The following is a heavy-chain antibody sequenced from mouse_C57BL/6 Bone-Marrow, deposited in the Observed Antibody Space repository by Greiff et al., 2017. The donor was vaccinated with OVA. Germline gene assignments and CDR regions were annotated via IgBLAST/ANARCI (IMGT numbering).Heavy chain of an antibody. Sequence: EVQGVESGGGLVKPGGSLKLSCAASGFTFSSYAMSWVRQTPEKRLEWVATISDGGSYTYYPDNVKGRFTISRDNAKNNLYLQMSHLKSEDTAMYYCARESHYYGSSSYYAMDYWGQGTSVTVSS. D-gene: IGHD1-1*01. CDR2: ISDGGSYT. J-gene: IGHJ4*01. CDR1: GFTFSSYA. V-gene: IGHV5-4*01. CDR3: ARESHYYGSSSYYAMDY.